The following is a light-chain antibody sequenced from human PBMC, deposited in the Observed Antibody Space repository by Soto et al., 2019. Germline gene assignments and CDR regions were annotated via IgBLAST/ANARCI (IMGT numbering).Light chain of an antibody. V-gene: IGLV2-14*01. J-gene: IGLJ3*02. CDR1: RSDVGGYNY. CDR3: SSYTTSGTPV. Sequence: QSALTQPASVSGSPGQSIPISCPGTRSDVGGYNYLSWYQQPPGKAPRVMIYEVSNRPSGVSNRFSGSKSGNPASLTISGLQADDEADYFCSSYTTSGTPVFGGGTKVTVL. CDR2: EVS.